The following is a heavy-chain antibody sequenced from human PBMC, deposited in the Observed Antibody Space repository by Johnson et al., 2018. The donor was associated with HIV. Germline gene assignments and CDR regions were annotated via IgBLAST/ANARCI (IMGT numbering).Heavy chain of an antibody. Sequence: QVQLVESGGGLVKPGGSLRLSCAASGFTFSSYAMHWVRQAPGKGLEWVTLISYDGSNKYYADSVKGRFTISRDNSMHTMYLQMNSLRAEDTAVYYCAGQVRAFDIWGQGTMVTVSS. CDR2: ISYDGSNK. CDR1: GFTFSSYA. CDR3: AGQVRAFDI. V-gene: IGHV3-30*04. J-gene: IGHJ3*02. D-gene: IGHD6-19*01.